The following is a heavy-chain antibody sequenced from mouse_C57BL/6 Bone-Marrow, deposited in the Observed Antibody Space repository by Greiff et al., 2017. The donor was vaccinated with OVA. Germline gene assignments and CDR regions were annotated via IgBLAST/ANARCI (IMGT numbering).Heavy chain of an antibody. CDR1: GYTFTSYW. CDR2: IHPSDSDT. J-gene: IGHJ3*01. CDR3: ARSIGFFAY. V-gene: IGHV1-74*01. Sequence: QVQLQQSGTVLARPGASVKMSCKTSGYTFTSYWMHWVKQRPGQGLEWIGRIHPSDSDTNYNQKFKGKATLTVDKSSSTAYMQLSSLTSEDSAVYYCARSIGFFAYWGQGTLVTVSA.